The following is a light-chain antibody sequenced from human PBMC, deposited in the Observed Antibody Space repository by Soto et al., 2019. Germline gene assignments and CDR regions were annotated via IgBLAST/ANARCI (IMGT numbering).Light chain of an antibody. CDR3: QSYDTSLSGGV. CDR1: RSNIGANYD. J-gene: IGLJ1*01. V-gene: IGLV1-40*01. CDR2: GSS. Sequence: QSVLTQPPSVSGAPGQRVTISCTGNRSNIGANYDVHWYQQLPGTAPKPLIYGSSNRPSGVPDRFAGSKSGTSASLAITGLRAEDEADYCCQSYDTSLSGGVFGTGTKLTVL.